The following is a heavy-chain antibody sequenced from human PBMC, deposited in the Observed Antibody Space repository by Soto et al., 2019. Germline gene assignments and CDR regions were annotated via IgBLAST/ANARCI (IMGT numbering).Heavy chain of an antibody. Sequence: QLQLQESGPGLVKPSETLSLTCAVTGGAITSTSYWWGWIRQPPGKGLEWVGSMSYSGSTFYNPSLKSRLTMSADTSKNQFSLHLISVTATDTAIYYCARGAAMGGAARYWYFDLWGRGTQVTVSS. J-gene: IGHJ2*01. CDR3: ARGAAMGGAARYWYFDL. CDR2: MSYSGST. D-gene: IGHD1-26*01. CDR1: GGAITSTSYW. V-gene: IGHV4-39*01.